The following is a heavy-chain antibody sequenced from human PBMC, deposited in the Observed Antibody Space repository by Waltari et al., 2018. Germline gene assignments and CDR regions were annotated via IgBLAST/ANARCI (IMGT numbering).Heavy chain of an antibody. V-gene: IGHV3-66*02. CDR1: GFTVSNNY. Sequence: EVQLAESGGGLVQPGGSLRISCAASGFTVSNNYMSWVRQAPGKGLEWGSLIYIGGYTQYADSVKGRFTISRDNSKNTLYLQMNSLRVEDTAVYYCARNPRYDSPDWGQGTLVTVSS. CDR2: IYIGGYT. CDR3: ARNPRYDSPD. J-gene: IGHJ4*02. D-gene: IGHD3-22*01.